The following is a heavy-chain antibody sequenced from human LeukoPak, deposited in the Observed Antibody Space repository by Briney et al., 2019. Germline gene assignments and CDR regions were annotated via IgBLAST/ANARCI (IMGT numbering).Heavy chain of an antibody. J-gene: IGHJ5*02. CDR2: FTNHHTT. Sequence: PGGSLRLSCEASGFTFSIYAMTWLRQAPGKGLEWVSTFTNHHTTYYTDSVKGRFTISRDNSKNTLYLQMDSVRPEDTAVYYCAKEGYDILTGYRTNWFDPWGQGTLVTVSS. D-gene: IGHD3-9*01. CDR1: GFTFSIYA. V-gene: IGHV3-23*01. CDR3: AKEGYDILTGYRTNWFDP.